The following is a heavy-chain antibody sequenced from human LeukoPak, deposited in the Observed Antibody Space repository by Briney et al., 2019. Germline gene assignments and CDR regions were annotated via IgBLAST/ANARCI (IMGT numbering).Heavy chain of an antibody. V-gene: IGHV3-23*01. J-gene: IGHJ4*02. CDR2: ISGSGGST. CDR3: AKVLPDGYVDY. CDR1: GGTFSSYA. D-gene: IGHD5-24*01. Sequence: GASVKVSCKASGGTFSSYAMSWVRQAPGKGLEWVSAISGSGGSTYYADSVKGRFTISRDNSKNTLYLQINSLRAEDTAVYYCAKVLPDGYVDYWGQGTLVTVSS.